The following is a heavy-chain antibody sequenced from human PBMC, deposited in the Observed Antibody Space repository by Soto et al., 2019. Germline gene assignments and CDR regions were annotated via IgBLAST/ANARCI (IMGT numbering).Heavy chain of an antibody. D-gene: IGHD5-12*01. J-gene: IGHJ4*02. Sequence: GGSLRLSCAASGFTVSSNYMSWVRQAPGKGLEWVSVIYSGGSTYYADSVKGRFTISRDNSKNTLYLQMNSLRAEDTAVYYCARAYYRDGYNFGFDYWGQGTLVTVSS. V-gene: IGHV3-53*01. CDR3: ARAYYRDGYNFGFDY. CDR1: GFTVSSNY. CDR2: IYSGGST.